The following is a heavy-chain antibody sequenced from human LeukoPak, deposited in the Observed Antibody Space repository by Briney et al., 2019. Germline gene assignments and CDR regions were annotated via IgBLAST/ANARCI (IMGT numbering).Heavy chain of an antibody. V-gene: IGHV3-20*04. Sequence: GGSLRLSCVVSGFTFDDYGMSWVRQVPGKGLEWVSNINWDGHNTAYAGSVKGRFTISRDNSKNTLYLQMNSLRAEDTAVYYCAKDSSVYYYDSRNLDYWGQGTLVTVSS. CDR3: AKDSSVYYYDSRNLDY. CDR2: INWDGHNT. CDR1: GFTFDDYG. J-gene: IGHJ4*02. D-gene: IGHD3-22*01.